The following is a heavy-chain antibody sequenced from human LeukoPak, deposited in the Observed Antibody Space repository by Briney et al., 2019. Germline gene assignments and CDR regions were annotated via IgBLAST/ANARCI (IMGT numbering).Heavy chain of an antibody. Sequence: GGSMRLSCVASEFTFNSYAMTWVRQAPGKGLEWVSAISGSGGSTYYADSVKGRFTISRDNSKNTLYLQMNSLRAEDTAVYYCAKGYCSSTSCYTVPFDYWGQGTLVTVSS. CDR3: AKGYCSSTSCYTVPFDY. D-gene: IGHD2-2*02. CDR2: ISGSGGST. J-gene: IGHJ4*02. V-gene: IGHV3-23*01. CDR1: EFTFNSYA.